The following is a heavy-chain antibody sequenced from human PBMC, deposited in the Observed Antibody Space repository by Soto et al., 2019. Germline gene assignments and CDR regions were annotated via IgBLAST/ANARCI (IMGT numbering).Heavy chain of an antibody. CDR2: IWYDGSNK. CDR3: ARERAPQGLVGASFDY. J-gene: IGHJ4*02. V-gene: IGHV3-33*01. D-gene: IGHD1-26*01. Sequence: VAVIWYDGSNKYYADSVKGRFTISRDNSKNTLYLQMNSLRAEDTAVYYCARERAPQGLVGASFDYWGQGTLVTVSS.